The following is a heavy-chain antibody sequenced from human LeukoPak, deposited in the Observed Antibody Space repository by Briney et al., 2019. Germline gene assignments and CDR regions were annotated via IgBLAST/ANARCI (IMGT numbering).Heavy chain of an antibody. Sequence: SETLSLTCTVSGGSISSYYWSWIRQLPGKGLEWIGYIYYSGSTNYNPSLKSRVTTSVDTSKNQFSLKLSSVTAADTAVYYCARDRDYYDSSGYLHWYFDLWGRGTLVTVSS. D-gene: IGHD3-22*01. J-gene: IGHJ2*01. CDR1: GGSISSYY. V-gene: IGHV4-59*01. CDR2: IYYSGST. CDR3: ARDRDYYDSSGYLHWYFDL.